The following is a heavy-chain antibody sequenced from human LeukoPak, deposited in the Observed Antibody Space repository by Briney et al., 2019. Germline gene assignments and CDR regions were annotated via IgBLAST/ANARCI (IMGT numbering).Heavy chain of an antibody. J-gene: IGHJ4*02. V-gene: IGHV3-30-3*01. CDR2: ISYDGSNK. Sequence: GGSLRLSCAASGFTLSSYAMHWVRQAPGKGLEWVAVISYDGSNKYYADSVKGRFTISRDNSKNTLYLQMNSLRAEDTAVYYCAREGEDFSSTSCYSGYLDYWGQGTLVTVSS. CDR3: AREGEDFSSTSCYSGYLDY. CDR1: GFTLSSYA. D-gene: IGHD2-2*02.